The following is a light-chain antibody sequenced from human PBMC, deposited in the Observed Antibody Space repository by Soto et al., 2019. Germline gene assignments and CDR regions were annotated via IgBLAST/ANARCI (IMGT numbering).Light chain of an antibody. CDR3: CSYAGSSTSWV. Sequence: QSALTQPASVSGSPGQSITISCTGTSSDAGNYNFVSWYQQHPGKAPKVIIYEDSTRPSGVSNRISGSKSGNTDSLTISGLQAEDEADYYCCSYAGSSTSWVFGGGTQLTVL. V-gene: IGLV2-23*01. J-gene: IGLJ3*02. CDR2: EDS. CDR1: SSDAGNYNF.